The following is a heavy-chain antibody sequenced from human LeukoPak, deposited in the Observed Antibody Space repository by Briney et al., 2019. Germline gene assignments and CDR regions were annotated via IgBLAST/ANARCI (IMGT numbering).Heavy chain of an antibody. CDR1: GFSFSSYE. J-gene: IGHJ4*02. V-gene: IGHV3-48*03. Sequence: PGGSLRLSCAASGFSFSSYEMNWVRQAPGKGLEWVSYISASGTTIYYADSVKGRFTISRDNAKNSLYLQMNSLRAEDAAVYYCAKRASGSGTSLYYFDYWGQGTLVTVSS. CDR3: AKRASGSGTSLYYFDY. D-gene: IGHD3-10*01. CDR2: ISASGTTI.